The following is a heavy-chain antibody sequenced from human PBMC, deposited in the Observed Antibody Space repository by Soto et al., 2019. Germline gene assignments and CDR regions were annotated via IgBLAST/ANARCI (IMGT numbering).Heavy chain of an antibody. CDR1: GFTFGTYW. J-gene: IGHJ4*02. V-gene: IGHV3-7*01. Sequence: EVQLVESGGGLVQPGGSLRLSCAASGFTFGTYWMNWVRQVPGKGLEWVANINQDGSEKYYVDSVKGRFTISRDNAKNSLYLQMNSLRAEDTAVYYCAKDPRHGSGYWGQGTLVTVSS. CDR3: AKDPRHGSGY. CDR2: INQDGSEK. D-gene: IGHD6-19*01.